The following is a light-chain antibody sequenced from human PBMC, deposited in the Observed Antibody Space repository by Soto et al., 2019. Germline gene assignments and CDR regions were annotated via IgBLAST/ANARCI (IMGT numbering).Light chain of an antibody. CDR1: QGISNY. CDR2: ATS. V-gene: IGKV1-27*01. Sequence: DIQMTQSPSSLAASVGDRVTISCRASQGISNYLAWYQQKPGKAPKLLIYATSTLQSGVSSRFTGSGSGTDFTLTISILQPEDVATYYCQKYNWPPFTFGPGTKVDI. J-gene: IGKJ3*01. CDR3: QKYNWPPFT.